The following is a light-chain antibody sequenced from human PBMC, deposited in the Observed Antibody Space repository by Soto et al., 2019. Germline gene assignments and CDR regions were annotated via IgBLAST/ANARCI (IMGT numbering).Light chain of an antibody. CDR3: QQYGTSPWT. V-gene: IGKV3-20*01. CDR2: GAS. CDR1: QSVSSSY. J-gene: IGKJ1*01. Sequence: EIVLAHYQGTLSFSRVDRPPLXCTPSQSVSSSYLAWYQQKPGQAPRLLIYGASSRATGIPDTFSGSGSGTDFTLTISRLEPEDFAVYYCQQYGTSPWTFGQGTKVDIK.